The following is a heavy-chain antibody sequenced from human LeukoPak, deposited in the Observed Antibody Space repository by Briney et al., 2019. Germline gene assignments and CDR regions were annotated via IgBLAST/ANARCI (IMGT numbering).Heavy chain of an antibody. CDR3: TTEGDYYDSSGPLVY. V-gene: IGHV3-15*01. D-gene: IGHD3-22*01. CDR2: IKSKTDGGTT. CDR1: GFTFSSYA. Sequence: GGSLRLSCAASGFTFSSYAMHWVRQAPGKGLEWVGRIKSKTDGGTTDYAAPVKGRFTISRDDSKNTLYLQMNSLKTEDTAVYYCTTEGDYYDSSGPLVYWGQGTLVTVSS. J-gene: IGHJ4*02.